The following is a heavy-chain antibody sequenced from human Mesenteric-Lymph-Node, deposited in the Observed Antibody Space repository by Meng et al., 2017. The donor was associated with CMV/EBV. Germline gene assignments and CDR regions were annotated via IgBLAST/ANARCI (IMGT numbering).Heavy chain of an antibody. V-gene: IGHV4-59*12. CDR1: GGSISIYY. CDR2: IYYSGST. J-gene: IGHJ4*02. Sequence: SETLSLTCTVSGGSISIYYWSWIRQPPGKGLEWIGYIYYSGSTNYNPSLKSRVTISVDTSKNQFSLKLSSVTAADTAVYYCARDQVGRLPDYWGQGTLVTVSS. CDR3: ARDQVGRLPDY. D-gene: IGHD5-12*01.